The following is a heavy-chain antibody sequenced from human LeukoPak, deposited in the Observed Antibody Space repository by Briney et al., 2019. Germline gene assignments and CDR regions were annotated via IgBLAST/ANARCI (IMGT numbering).Heavy chain of an antibody. CDR3: AREADNNWGY. CDR1: SGSISSRTYE. V-gene: IGHV4-39*02. Sequence: SHSLSPAHTLSSGSISSRTYESARLHETGWSGLEWIGSVSYTGSTYYDPSLKSRVTISVDTSRNQFSLRLSSVTAADTAVYYCAREADNNWGYWGQGTLVTVSS. J-gene: IGHJ4*02. CDR2: VSYTGST. D-gene: IGHD1-1*01.